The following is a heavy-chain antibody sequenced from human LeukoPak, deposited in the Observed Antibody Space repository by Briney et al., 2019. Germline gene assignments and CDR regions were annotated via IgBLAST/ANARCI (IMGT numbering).Heavy chain of an antibody. CDR2: INNSGTTT. CDR1: GYPFSSFA. J-gene: IGHJ4*02. V-gene: IGHV3-23*05. CDR3: ARSLKWNLVGLDY. Sequence: PGGSLRLPCAASGYPFSSFAVSWVPQAPGKGLQGVSVINNSGTTTFYEGSVKGRFTISRDNSRNTLYLQMSSPRGEDTALYFCARSLKWNLVGLDYWGQGTLVTVSS. D-gene: IGHD1-1*01.